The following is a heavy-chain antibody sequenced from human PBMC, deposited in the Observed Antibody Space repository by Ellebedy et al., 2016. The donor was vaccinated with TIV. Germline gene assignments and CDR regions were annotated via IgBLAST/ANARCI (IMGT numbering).Heavy chain of an antibody. CDR3: AREADSDALDI. CDR2: FSTYSGNT. CDR1: GYTFSRHG. Sequence: AASVKVSCKTSGYTFSRHGLNWVRPAPGQGLEWMGWFSTYSGNTKYAQKFQGRVTMTTDTSTGTAYMELRSLTSDDTAVYYCAREADSDALDIWGQGTMVIVSS. D-gene: IGHD2-15*01. V-gene: IGHV1-18*01. J-gene: IGHJ3*02.